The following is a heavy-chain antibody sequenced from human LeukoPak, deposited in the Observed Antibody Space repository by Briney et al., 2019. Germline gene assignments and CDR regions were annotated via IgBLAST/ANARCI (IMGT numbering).Heavy chain of an antibody. D-gene: IGHD2-8*01. CDR1: GYSISSGYY. V-gene: IGHV4-38-2*02. J-gene: IGHJ4*02. CDR3: ARSRMRWPFDY. Sequence: PSETLSLTCTVSGYSISSGYYWGWIRQPPGKGLEWIGSIYHSGSTYYNPSLKSRVTISVDKSKNQFSLKLSSVTATDTAVYYCARSRMRWPFDYWGQGTLVTVSS. CDR2: IYHSGST.